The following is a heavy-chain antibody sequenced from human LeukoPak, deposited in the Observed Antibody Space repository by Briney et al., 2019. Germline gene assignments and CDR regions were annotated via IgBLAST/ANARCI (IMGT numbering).Heavy chain of an antibody. V-gene: IGHV4-34*01. J-gene: IGHJ4*02. CDR3: ARVRGLGIPVAP. D-gene: IGHD6-19*01. CDR2: INHSGST. Sequence: PSETLSLTCAVYGGSFSGYYWSWIRQPPGKGLECIGEINHSGSTNYNPSLQSRVTISVDTSKNQFSLKLSSVTAADTAVYYCARVRGLGIPVAPWGQGTLVTVSS. CDR1: GGSFSGYY.